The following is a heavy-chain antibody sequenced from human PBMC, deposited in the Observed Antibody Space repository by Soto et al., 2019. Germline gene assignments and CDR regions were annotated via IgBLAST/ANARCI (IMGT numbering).Heavy chain of an antibody. V-gene: IGHV3-30*03. J-gene: IGHJ4*02. D-gene: IGHD2-15*01. CDR2: ISYDGSNK. CDR3: ATDRLVAAYYFDY. Sequence: GGSLRLSCAASGFTFSSYGMHWVRQAPGKGLEWVAVISYDGSNKYYADSVKGRFTISRDNSKNTLYLQMNSLRAEDTAVYFCATDRLVAAYYFDYWGQGTLVTVSS. CDR1: GFTFSSYG.